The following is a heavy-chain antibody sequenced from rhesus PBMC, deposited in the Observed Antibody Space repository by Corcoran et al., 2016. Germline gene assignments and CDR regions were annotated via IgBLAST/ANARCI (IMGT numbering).Heavy chain of an antibody. CDR1: GCTFSSYG. J-gene: IGHJ4*01. Sequence: EVQLVESGGGWVQPGGSLRLSCAASGCTFSSYGMSWVRQDPGKGLESVSSISSASSYINYADSVKCLFTSSRDNAKNSLSLQMNSLRAEDTAVYCCTSVTIWTGFDYWGQGVLVTVSS. CDR3: TSVTIWTGFDY. V-gene: IGHV3S16*01. CDR2: ISSASSYI. D-gene: IGHD3-3*01.